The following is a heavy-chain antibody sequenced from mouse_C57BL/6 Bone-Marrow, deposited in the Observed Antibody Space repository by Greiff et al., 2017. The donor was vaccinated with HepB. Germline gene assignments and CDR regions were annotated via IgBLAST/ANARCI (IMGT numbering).Heavy chain of an antibody. CDR1: GYSITSGYY. V-gene: IGHV3-6*01. D-gene: IGHD4-1*01. J-gene: IGHJ2*01. CDR2: ISYDGSN. Sequence: EVKLQESGPGLVKPSQSLSLTCSVTGYSITSGYYWNWIRQFPGNKLEWMGYISYDGSNNYNPSLKNRISITRDTSKNQFFLKLNSVTTEDTATYYCASGRVNWDYWGQGTTLTVSS. CDR3: ASGRVNWDY.